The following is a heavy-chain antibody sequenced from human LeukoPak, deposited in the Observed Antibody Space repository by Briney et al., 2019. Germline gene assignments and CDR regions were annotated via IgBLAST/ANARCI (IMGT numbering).Heavy chain of an antibody. J-gene: IGHJ6*02. CDR3: AKSRAYYYSAMDV. V-gene: IGHV3-23*01. CDR2: ISGSAETT. D-gene: IGHD3-16*01. Sequence: PGGSLSLSCAASGFTFSSCAMTWVRQAPGKGLEWVSGISGSAETTDHADSVKGRFTISRDNSKNTVYLQMNTLRAEDTAVYYCAKSRAYYYSAMDVWGQGTAVTVSS. CDR1: GFTFSSCA.